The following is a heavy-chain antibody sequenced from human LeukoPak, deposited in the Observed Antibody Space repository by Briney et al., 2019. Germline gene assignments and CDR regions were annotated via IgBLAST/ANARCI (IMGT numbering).Heavy chain of an antibody. CDR3: AKDISRYSYGPDY. D-gene: IGHD5-18*01. J-gene: IGHJ4*02. CDR1: GFSFSSYW. CDR2: IKTDGSSA. V-gene: IGHV3-74*01. Sequence: GGSLRLSCAASGFSFSSYWMHWVRQAPGKGLVWVSRIKTDGSSATYADSVKGRFTISRDNAKNSLYPQMNSLRAEDTALYYCAKDISRYSYGPDYWGQGTLVTVSS.